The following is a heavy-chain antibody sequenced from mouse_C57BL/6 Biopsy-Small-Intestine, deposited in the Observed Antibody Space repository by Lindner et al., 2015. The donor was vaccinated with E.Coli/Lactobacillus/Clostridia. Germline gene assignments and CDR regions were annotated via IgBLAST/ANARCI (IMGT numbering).Heavy chain of an antibody. D-gene: IGHD1-1*01. CDR1: GYTFTSYD. V-gene: IGHV1-85*01. J-gene: IGHJ4*01. Sequence: VQLQESGPELVKPGASVKLSCKASGYTFTSYDINWVKQRPGQGLEWIGWIYPRDGSTKYNEKFKGKATLTVDTSSSTAYMELHSLTSEDSAVYFCARKPNFYYGSSFYYAMDYWGSRNLSHRLL. CDR3: ARKPNFYYGSSFYYAMDY. CDR2: IYPRDGST.